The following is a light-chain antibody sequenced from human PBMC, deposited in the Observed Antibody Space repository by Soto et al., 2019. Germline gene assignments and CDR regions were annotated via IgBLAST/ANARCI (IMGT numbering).Light chain of an antibody. Sequence: EIVLTHSPGTLSFSPGERATLSCRASQIVSSSYLAWYQQKPGQAPRLLIYGASSRDTGIPDRFSGSGSGTDFTLTISRLEPEDFAVYYCQQYGSSPYTFGQGTKLEIK. CDR1: QIVSSSY. J-gene: IGKJ2*01. V-gene: IGKV3-20*01. CDR2: GAS. CDR3: QQYGSSPYT.